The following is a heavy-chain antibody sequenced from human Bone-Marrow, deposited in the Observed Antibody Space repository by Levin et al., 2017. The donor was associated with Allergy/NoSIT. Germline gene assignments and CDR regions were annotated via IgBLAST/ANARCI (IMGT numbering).Heavy chain of an antibody. J-gene: IGHJ3*02. D-gene: IGHD2-2*01. CDR1: GGSISSHY. Sequence: SSETLSLTCTVSGGSISSHYWNWIRQPPGKGLEWIGHIYYSGSTNYNPSLRSRATISVDTSKNQFSLELTSVTAADTAVYYCARDRIVIPAAAPSVFDIWGQGTMVTVSS. CDR3: ARDRIVIPAAAPSVFDI. V-gene: IGHV4-59*11. CDR2: IYYSGST.